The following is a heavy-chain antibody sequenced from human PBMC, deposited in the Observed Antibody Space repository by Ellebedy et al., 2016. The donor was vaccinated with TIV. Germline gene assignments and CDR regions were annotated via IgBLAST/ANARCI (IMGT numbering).Heavy chain of an antibody. CDR1: GFSVTRNY. D-gene: IGHD4-11*01. J-gene: IGHJ4*02. CDR3: ARQAGSNYFLIED. Sequence: GESLKISCAASGFSVTRNYMSWVRQAPVGGLEWVSVISIDGTTYYGDSVKGRFTISRDTSKNTVHLQMNSLRVEDTAVYYCARQAGSNYFLIEDWGQGTLVTVSS. CDR2: ISIDGTT. V-gene: IGHV3-66*04.